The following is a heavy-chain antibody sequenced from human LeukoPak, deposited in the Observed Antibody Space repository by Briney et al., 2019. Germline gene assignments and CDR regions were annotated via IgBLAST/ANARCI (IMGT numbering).Heavy chain of an antibody. CDR2: IYYSGST. V-gene: IGHV4-59*01. D-gene: IGHD3-22*01. J-gene: IGHJ3*02. CDR3: ARTPEYYYDSRGYYRNDAFDI. CDR1: GGSISSYY. Sequence: SETLSLTCTVSGGSISSYYWSWIRQPPGKGLEWIGYIYYSGSTNYNPSLKSRVTISVDTSKNQFSLKLSSVTAADTAVYYCARTPEYYYDSRGYYRNDAFDIWGQGTMVIVSS.